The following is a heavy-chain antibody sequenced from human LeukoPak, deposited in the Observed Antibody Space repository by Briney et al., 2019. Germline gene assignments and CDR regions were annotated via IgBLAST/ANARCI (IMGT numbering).Heavy chain of an antibody. J-gene: IGHJ6*03. Sequence: GGSLTLSCAVSGFTFRSDGMHWVRQAPGKGLEWVGFIRYDGSNKKYADSVKGRVTISRDNSKNTMDLQMNSLRAEVTAVYYCAKAYSYYMDVWGKGPSVSVSS. CDR2: IRYDGSNK. CDR1: GFTFRSDG. V-gene: IGHV3-30*02. CDR3: AKAYSYYMDV.